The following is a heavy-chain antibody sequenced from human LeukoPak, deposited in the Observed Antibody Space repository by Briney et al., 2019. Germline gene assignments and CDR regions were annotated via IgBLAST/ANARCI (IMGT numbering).Heavy chain of an antibody. Sequence: SETLSLTCTVSGGSISSYCWSWIRQPPGKGLEWIGYIYYSGSTNYNPSLKSRVTISVDTSKNQFSLKLSSVTAADTAVYYCARYSSGLDVFDYWGQGTLVTVSS. J-gene: IGHJ4*02. V-gene: IGHV4-59*08. CDR1: GGSISSYC. CDR2: IYYSGST. D-gene: IGHD3-22*01. CDR3: ARYSSGLDVFDY.